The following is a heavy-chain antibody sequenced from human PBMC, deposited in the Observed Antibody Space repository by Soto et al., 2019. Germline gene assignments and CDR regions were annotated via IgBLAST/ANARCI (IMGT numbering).Heavy chain of an antibody. CDR2: ISYDGSNK. CDR1: GFTFSSYG. J-gene: IGHJ5*02. D-gene: IGHD3-10*01. CDR3: EKDSRDGSESYYSSWFDP. Sequence: QVQLVESGGGVVQPGRSLRLSCAASGFTFSSYGMHWVRQAPGKGLEWVAGISYDGSNKYYADSVKGRFTISRDNSKNTLYLEMNSLRAEDTAVYYCEKDSRDGSESYYSSWFDPWGQGTLVIVSS. V-gene: IGHV3-30*18.